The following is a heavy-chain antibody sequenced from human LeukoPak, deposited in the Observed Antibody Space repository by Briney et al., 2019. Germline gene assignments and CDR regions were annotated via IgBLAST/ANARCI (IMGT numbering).Heavy chain of an antibody. V-gene: IGHV2-5*01. CDR3: ARVYYYDSSTDLDWFDP. D-gene: IGHD3-22*01. CDR1: GFSLSTSGVG. J-gene: IGHJ5*02. CDR2: ISWNDDK. Sequence: SGPTLVKPTQTLTLTCTFSGFSLSTSGVGVGWIRQPPGKALECLALISWNDDKRYSPSLKSRLTITKDTSKNQVVLTMTNMDPVDTATYYCARVYYYDSSTDLDWFDPWGQGTLVTVSS.